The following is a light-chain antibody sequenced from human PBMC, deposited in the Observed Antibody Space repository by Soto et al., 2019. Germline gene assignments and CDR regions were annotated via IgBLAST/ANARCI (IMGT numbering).Light chain of an antibody. J-gene: IGKJ5*01. CDR2: DAS. CDR3: QQRSNWLIT. Sequence: EIVLTQSPATLSLSPGERATLSCRASQSVSSYLAWYQQKPGQAPRLLIYDASNRATGIPARFSGSGSGTDFTLNISSLEPEDFAVYYCQQRSNWLITFCQGTRLEIK. V-gene: IGKV3-11*01. CDR1: QSVSSY.